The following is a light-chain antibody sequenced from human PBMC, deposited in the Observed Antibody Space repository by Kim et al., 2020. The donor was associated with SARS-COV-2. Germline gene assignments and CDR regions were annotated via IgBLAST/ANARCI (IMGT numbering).Light chain of an antibody. Sequence: QSVTSTCTGTSSDVGSYNRVSSYQQPPGTAPKRMIYEVSNRPSGVPDRFSGSKAGDTASLTISGLQAEDEADYYCSSYTSSSTWVFGTGTKVTV. CDR3: SSYTSSSTWV. J-gene: IGLJ1*01. V-gene: IGLV2-18*02. CDR2: EVS. CDR1: SSDVGSYNR.